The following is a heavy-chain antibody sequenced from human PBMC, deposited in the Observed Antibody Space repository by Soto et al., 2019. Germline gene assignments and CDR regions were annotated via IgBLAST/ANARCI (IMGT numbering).Heavy chain of an antibody. CDR3: VRGATTRNYHGYYFDY. CDR2: INHSGST. J-gene: IGHJ4*02. V-gene: IGHV4-34*01. Sequence: QVQLQQWGAGLLKPSETLSLTCAVYGGSFSGYYWSWIRQPPAKGLEWIGEINHSGSTNYNPSLKSRVTISVDTSKNQFSLKLSSVTAADTAVYYCVRGATTRNYHGYYFDYWGQGTLVTVSS. D-gene: IGHD1-1*01. CDR1: GGSFSGYY.